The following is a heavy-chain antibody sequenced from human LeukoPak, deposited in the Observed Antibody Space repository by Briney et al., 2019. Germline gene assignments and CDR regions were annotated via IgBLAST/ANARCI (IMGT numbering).Heavy chain of an antibody. Sequence: ASVKVSCKVSGSSLNEFSVHWVRQAPGKGLEWMGGFDPEDGETVYAQKFRGRVTMTSDTSTSTIYMELSSLRSEDTAVYYCAKMGKTYYDFWSGSNTRGPFDYWGQGTLVTVSS. V-gene: IGHV1-24*01. J-gene: IGHJ4*02. D-gene: IGHD3-3*01. CDR3: AKMGKTYYDFWSGSNTRGPFDY. CDR1: GSSLNEFS. CDR2: FDPEDGET.